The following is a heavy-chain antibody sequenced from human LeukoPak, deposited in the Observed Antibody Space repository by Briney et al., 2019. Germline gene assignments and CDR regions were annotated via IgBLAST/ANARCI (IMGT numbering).Heavy chain of an antibody. D-gene: IGHD1-26*01. CDR2: ISAYNGNT. Sequence: ASVKVSCKASGYTFTGYYMHWVRQAPGQGLEWMGWISAYNGNTNYAQKLQGRVTMTTDTSTSTAYMELRSLRSDDTAVYYCARDSGSYYYYYYGMDVWGQGTTVTVSS. CDR1: GYTFTGYY. V-gene: IGHV1-18*04. J-gene: IGHJ6*02. CDR3: ARDSGSYYYYYYGMDV.